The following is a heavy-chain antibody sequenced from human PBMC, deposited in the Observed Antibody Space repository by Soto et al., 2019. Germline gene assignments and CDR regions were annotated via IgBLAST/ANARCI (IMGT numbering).Heavy chain of an antibody. CDR1: GVSISSGGYY. V-gene: IGHV4-31*03. Sequence: SETLSLTCTVSGVSISSGGYYWSWIRQHPGKGLEWIGYIYYSGSTYYNPSLKSRVTISVDTSKNQFSLKLSSVTAADTAVYYCARDSPKYYDYVWGSPVWGQGTTVTVS. D-gene: IGHD3-16*01. CDR3: ARDSPKYYDYVWGSPV. CDR2: IYYSGST. J-gene: IGHJ6*02.